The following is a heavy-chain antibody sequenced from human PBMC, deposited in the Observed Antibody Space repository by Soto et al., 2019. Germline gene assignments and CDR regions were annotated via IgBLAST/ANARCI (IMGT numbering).Heavy chain of an antibody. CDR2: INAGNGNT. V-gene: IGHV1-3*01. Sequence: ASVKVSCKASGYTFTSYAMHWVRQAPGQRLEWMGWINAGNGNTKYSQKFQGRVTITRDTSASTAYMELSSLRSDDTAVYYCARAYDSSGYADYWGQGTLLTVSS. CDR1: GYTFTSYA. J-gene: IGHJ4*02. D-gene: IGHD3-22*01. CDR3: ARAYDSSGYADY.